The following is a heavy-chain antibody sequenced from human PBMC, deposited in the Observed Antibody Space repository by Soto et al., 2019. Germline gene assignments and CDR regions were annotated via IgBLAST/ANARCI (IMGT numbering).Heavy chain of an antibody. D-gene: IGHD3-22*01. V-gene: IGHV1-69*13. CDR2: IIPIFGTA. Sequence: SVKVSCTASGGTFSSYAISWVRQAPGQGLEWMGGIIPIFGTANYAQKFQGRVTITADESTSTAYMELSSLRSEDTAVYYCARGAYYYDSSGYYLWGQGTLVTVSS. CDR3: ARGAYYYDSSGYYL. J-gene: IGHJ5*02. CDR1: GGTFSSYA.